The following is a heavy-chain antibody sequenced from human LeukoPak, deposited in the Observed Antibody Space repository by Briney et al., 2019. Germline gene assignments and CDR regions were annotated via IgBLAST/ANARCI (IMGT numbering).Heavy chain of an antibody. CDR3: ARREVWGTYRLMYYFDY. J-gene: IGHJ4*02. D-gene: IGHD3-16*02. CDR2: IYHSGST. CDR1: GYSISSGYY. V-gene: IGHV4-38-2*02. Sequence: SETLSLTCTVSGYSISSGYYWGWIRQPPGKGLEWIGSIYHSGSTYYNPSLKSRVTISIDTSKNHFSLKLSSVTAADTAVYYCARREVWGTYRLMYYFDYWGQGSRVTVSS.